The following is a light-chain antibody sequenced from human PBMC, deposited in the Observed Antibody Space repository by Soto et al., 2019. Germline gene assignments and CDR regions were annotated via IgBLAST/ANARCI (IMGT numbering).Light chain of an antibody. CDR2: DAS. CDR3: HHRGNGIT. CDR1: QSVSSS. V-gene: IGKV3-11*01. Sequence: EIVLTQSPGTLSLSPGERATLSCGASQSVSSSLAWYQQKPGQAPRLLIYDASSRATGIPARFSGSGSGTDFTLTISSLEPEDFAVYYCHHRGNGITFGQGTRLEIK. J-gene: IGKJ5*01.